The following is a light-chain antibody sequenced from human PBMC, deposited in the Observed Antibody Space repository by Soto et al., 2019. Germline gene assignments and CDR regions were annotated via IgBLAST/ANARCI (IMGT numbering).Light chain of an antibody. CDR3: QQYYSTFLT. CDR1: QSVLYSSNNKNC. CDR2: WAS. J-gene: IGKJ4*01. Sequence: DIVMTQSPDSLAVSLGERATINCKSSQSVLYSSNNKNCLAWYQQKPGQPPKLLIYWASTRESGVPDRFSGSGYGTDFTLTISSLQAEDVAVYYCQQYYSTFLTFGGGTKVEIK. V-gene: IGKV4-1*01.